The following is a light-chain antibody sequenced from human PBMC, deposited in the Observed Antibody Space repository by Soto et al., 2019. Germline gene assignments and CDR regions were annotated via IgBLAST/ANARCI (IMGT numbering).Light chain of an antibody. V-gene: IGLV1-40*01. J-gene: IGLJ1*01. CDR2: GNK. CDR3: QSYDSSLSVSYV. Sequence: QSALTQPPSVSGAPGQRVTISCTGSSSNIGAGYDVHWYQQRPGTAPKLPIYGNKNRPSGVPDRFPGSKSGTSAAPAITGLQAEDEADYSCQSYDSSLSVSYVFGTGTKVTVL. CDR1: SSNIGAGYD.